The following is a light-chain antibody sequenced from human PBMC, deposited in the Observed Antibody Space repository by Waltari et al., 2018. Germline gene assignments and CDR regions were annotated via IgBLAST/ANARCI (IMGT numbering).Light chain of an antibody. CDR1: QGVSTR. J-gene: IGKJ5*01. V-gene: IGKV1-12*01. Sequence: DIQMTQSPSSVSASVGDRVTITCRASQGVSTRLAWYQQRPGKAPNLLIYAASNLQPGVASRFSATGSGTEFTLTIGSLQPEDSATYCCQQGISFPLTFGQGTRLEIK. CDR2: AAS. CDR3: QQGISFPLT.